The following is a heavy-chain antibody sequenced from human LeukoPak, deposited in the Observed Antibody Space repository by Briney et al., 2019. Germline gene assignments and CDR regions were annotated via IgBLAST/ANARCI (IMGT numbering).Heavy chain of an antibody. V-gene: IGHV4-30-2*01. Sequence: SETLSLTRAVSGGSISSGGYSWSWIRQPPGKGLEWIGYIYHSGSTYYNPSLKSRVTISVDRSKNQFSLKLSSVTAADTAVYYCARYCSSTSCSSSYYFDYWGQGTLVTVSS. CDR2: IYHSGST. CDR3: ARYCSSTSCSSSYYFDY. CDR1: GGSISSGGYS. J-gene: IGHJ4*02. D-gene: IGHD2-2*01.